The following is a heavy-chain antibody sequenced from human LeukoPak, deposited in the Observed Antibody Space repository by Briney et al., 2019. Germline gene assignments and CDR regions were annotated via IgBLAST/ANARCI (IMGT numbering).Heavy chain of an antibody. J-gene: IGHJ4*02. D-gene: IGHD6-19*01. Sequence: PGRSLRLSCATSGFTLSSYDMSWVRQALGKGLEWVSAIGGSRTTTYFADSVKGRFTISRDSSKNTLYLQMNSLRAEDTAVYYCARQSGLGFDFWGQGTLVTVSS. CDR2: IGGSRTTT. V-gene: IGHV3-23*01. CDR3: ARQSGLGFDF. CDR1: GFTLSSYD.